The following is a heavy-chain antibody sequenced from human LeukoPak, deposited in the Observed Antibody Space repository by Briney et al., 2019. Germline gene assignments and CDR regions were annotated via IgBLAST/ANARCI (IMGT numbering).Heavy chain of an antibody. CDR3: ARVQRVRGVISRANGFDI. CDR1: GYTFTNYA. CDR2: INPNSGAT. J-gene: IGHJ3*02. D-gene: IGHD3-10*01. V-gene: IGHV1-2*02. Sequence: GASVKVSCKASGYTFTNYAITWVRQAPGQGPEWMGWINPNSGATNYAQKFQARVTMTRDTSISTAYMELSRLRSDDTAVYYCARVQRVRGVISRANGFDIWGQGTMVTVSS.